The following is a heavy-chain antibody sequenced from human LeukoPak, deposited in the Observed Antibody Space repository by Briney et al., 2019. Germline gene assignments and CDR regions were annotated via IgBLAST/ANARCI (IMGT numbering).Heavy chain of an antibody. Sequence: GASVKVSCKASGYTFTGHYMHWVRQAPGQGLEWMGRINPNSGGTNYAQKFQGRVTMTRDTSISTAYMELSRLRSDDTAVYYCARDPPSSSGPDYWGQGTLVTVSS. CDR1: GYTFTGHY. D-gene: IGHD6-6*01. J-gene: IGHJ4*02. V-gene: IGHV1-2*06. CDR3: ARDPPSSSGPDY. CDR2: INPNSGGT.